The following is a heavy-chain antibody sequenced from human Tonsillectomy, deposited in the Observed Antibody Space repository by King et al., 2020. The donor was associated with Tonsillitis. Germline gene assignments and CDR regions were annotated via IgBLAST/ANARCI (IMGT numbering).Heavy chain of an antibody. D-gene: IGHD5-18*01. CDR1: GFTFSSYG. J-gene: IGHJ4*02. CDR3: AKGGYSYGWSYFDY. CDR2: MSYDGNNK. V-gene: IGHV3-30*18. Sequence: VQLVESGGGVDQPGRSLRLSCAASGFTFSSYGMHWVRQAPGKGLEWVAVMSYDGNNKHYADSVKGRFTISSDNSKNTLYLQVNSLRAEDTAVYYCAKGGYSYGWSYFDYWGQGTLVTVSS.